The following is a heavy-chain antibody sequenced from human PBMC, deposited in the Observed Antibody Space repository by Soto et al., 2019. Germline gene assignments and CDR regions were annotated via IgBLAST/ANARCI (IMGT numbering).Heavy chain of an antibody. J-gene: IGHJ3*02. V-gene: IGHV4-30-4*01. CDR1: GGSISSGDYY. CDR2: IYYSGST. Sequence: SETLSVTCTVSGGSISSGDYYWSWIRQPPGKGLEWIGYIYYSGSTYYNPSLKSRVTISVDTSKNQFSLKLSSVTAADTAVYYCARATISYFDWLFFRGAFDIWGQGTMVTVS. CDR3: ARATISYFDWLFFRGAFDI. D-gene: IGHD3-9*01.